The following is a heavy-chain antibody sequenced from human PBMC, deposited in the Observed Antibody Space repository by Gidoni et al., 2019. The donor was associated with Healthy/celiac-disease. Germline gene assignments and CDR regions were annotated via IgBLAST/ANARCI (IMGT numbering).Heavy chain of an antibody. CDR3: ARGDPSSIWGSGWYFDL. CDR1: GGSISSGVYY. CDR2: IYYSGST. D-gene: IGHD6-13*01. J-gene: IGHJ2*01. Sequence: QVQLQESGPGLVKPSQTLSLTCTLSGGSISSGVYYWSWIRQPPGKGLEWIGYIYYSGSTYYNPALKSLVTISVDTSKNQFSLKLSSVTAADTAVYYCARGDPSSIWGSGWYFDLWGRGTLVTVSS. V-gene: IGHV4-30-4*01.